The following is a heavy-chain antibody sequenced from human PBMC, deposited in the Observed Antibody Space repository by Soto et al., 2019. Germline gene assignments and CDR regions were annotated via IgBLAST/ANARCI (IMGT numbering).Heavy chain of an antibody. D-gene: IGHD5-18*01. J-gene: IGHJ6*02. V-gene: IGHV4-34*01. CDR2: VHPSGST. CDR1: SASLVDPF. CDR3: ARGKPSGYRFGPRNFFYYGLDV. Sequence: SETLSLTFAVFSASLVDPFWAWIRQAPDKGLEWIGEVHPSGSTDYNPSLKSRLTLSLDTSKNQFSLKVASVTAADTAVYFCARGKPSGYRFGPRNFFYYGLDVWGPGTTVTVSS.